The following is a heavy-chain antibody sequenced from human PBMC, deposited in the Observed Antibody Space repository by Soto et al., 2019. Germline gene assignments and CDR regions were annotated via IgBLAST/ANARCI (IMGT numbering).Heavy chain of an antibody. CDR1: GGSISNGGYY. V-gene: IGHV4-31*03. J-gene: IGHJ4*01. Sequence: PSETLSLTCTVSGGSISNGGYYWNWVRQHPGKGLEWIGYIHYSGSTWYNPSLERRVTISVDTSKDQFSLKLRSVTAADTAVYYCARVRGSGSYAAYYFDSWGQGTLVTVSS. CDR3: ARVRGSGSYAAYYFDS. CDR2: IHYSGST. D-gene: IGHD3-10*01.